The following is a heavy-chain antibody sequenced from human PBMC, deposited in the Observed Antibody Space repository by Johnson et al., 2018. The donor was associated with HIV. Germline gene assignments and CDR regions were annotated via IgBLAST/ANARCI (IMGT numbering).Heavy chain of an antibody. CDR2: ISYDGSNK. CDR1: GFTFSSYG. V-gene: IGHV3-30*18. J-gene: IGHJ3*02. Sequence: QVHLVESGGGVVQPWRSLRLSCAASGFTFSSYGMHWVRQAPGKGLEWVAVISYDGSNKYYADSVKGRFTISSDNSKNTRYLQMNSLRADDTAVYYCAKDEGDGYMHDAFEIWGQGTMVTVSS. CDR3: AKDEGDGYMHDAFEI. D-gene: IGHD5-24*01.